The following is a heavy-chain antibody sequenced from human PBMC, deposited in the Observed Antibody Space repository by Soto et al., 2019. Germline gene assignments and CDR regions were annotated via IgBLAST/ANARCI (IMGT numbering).Heavy chain of an antibody. Sequence: QITLKESGPSLVKPTQPLTLTCTLSGFSLRSPGVGVGWIRQTPGKALEWLALIFWINDVRYSPSLRSSLTTTKDSCKNQVVPTITIVDPVDTSTYYCTHRRNVYSDSVAEFDYWGQGTLVSVSS. CDR2: IFWINDV. J-gene: IGHJ4*02. V-gene: IGHV2-5*01. D-gene: IGHD4-17*01. CDR1: GFSLRSPGVG. CDR3: THRRNVYSDSVAEFDY.